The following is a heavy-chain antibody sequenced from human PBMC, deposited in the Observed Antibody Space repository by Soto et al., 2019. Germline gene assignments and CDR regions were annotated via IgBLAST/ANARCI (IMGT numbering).Heavy chain of an antibody. V-gene: IGHV1-18*01. CDR1: GYSFMKYG. J-gene: IGHJ4*02. D-gene: IGHD2-2*01. Sequence: SVKDSCKGFGYSFMKYGINWVRQAPVQGLEWVGWISPYSGYTHSAQKFHGRLTLTTDTAASTAYMELRILRSADTALYYCAREASVLIPAAQPSRFDSWGQGTLVTVSS. CDR3: AREASVLIPAAQPSRFDS. CDR2: ISPYSGYT.